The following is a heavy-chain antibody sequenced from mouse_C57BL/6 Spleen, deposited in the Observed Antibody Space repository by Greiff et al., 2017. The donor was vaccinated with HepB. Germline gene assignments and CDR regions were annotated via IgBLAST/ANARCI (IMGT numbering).Heavy chain of an antibody. Sequence: QVQLQQPGAELVKPGASVKLSCKASGYTFTSYWMHWVKQRPGQGLEWIGMIHPNSGSTNYNEKFKSKATLTVDKSSSTAYMQLSSLTSEDSAVYYCARGDHYGSRPYYAMDYWGQGTSVTVSS. D-gene: IGHD1-1*01. CDR3: ARGDHYGSRPYYAMDY. CDR1: GYTFTSYW. J-gene: IGHJ4*01. V-gene: IGHV1-64*01. CDR2: IHPNSGST.